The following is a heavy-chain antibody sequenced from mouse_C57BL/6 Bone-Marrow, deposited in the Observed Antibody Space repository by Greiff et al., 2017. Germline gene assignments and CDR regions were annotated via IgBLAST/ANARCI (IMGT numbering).Heavy chain of an antibody. CDR2: INPSTGGT. Sequence: VQLQQSGPELVKPGASVKISCKASGYSFTGYYMNWVKQSPEKSLEWIGEINPSTGGTTYNQKFKAKATLTVDKSSSTAYMQLKSLTSEDSAVYCCARLKGGNLSYAMDYWGQGTTVTVSS. CDR1: GYSFTGYY. CDR3: ARLKGGNLSYAMDY. D-gene: IGHD2-1*01. J-gene: IGHJ4*01. V-gene: IGHV1-42*01.